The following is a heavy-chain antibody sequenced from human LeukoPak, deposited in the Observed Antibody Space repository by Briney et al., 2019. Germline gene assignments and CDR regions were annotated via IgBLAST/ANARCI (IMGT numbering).Heavy chain of an antibody. CDR1: GFTFSSYG. D-gene: IGHD6-13*01. Sequence: GTLRLSCAASGFTFSSYGMSWVRQAPGKGLEWVSAISGSGGSTYYADSVKGRFTISRDNSKNTLYLQMNSLRAEDTAVYYCAKDPTVAAAGCWGQGTLVTVSS. CDR2: ISGSGGST. J-gene: IGHJ4*02. V-gene: IGHV3-23*01. CDR3: AKDPTVAAAGC.